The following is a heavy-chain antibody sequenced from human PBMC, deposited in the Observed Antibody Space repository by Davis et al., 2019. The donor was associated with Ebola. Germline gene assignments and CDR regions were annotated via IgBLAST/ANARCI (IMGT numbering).Heavy chain of an antibody. D-gene: IGHD6-19*01. V-gene: IGHV3-21*05. CDR2: ISSSSSYT. Sequence: GGSLRLSCAASGFTFSSYGMHWVRQAPGKGLEWVSYISSSSSYTNYADSVKGRFTISRDNAKNSLYLQMNSLRAEDTAVYYCAIANRGPVADTGDYWGQGTLVTVSS. CDR3: AIANRGPVADTGDY. J-gene: IGHJ4*02. CDR1: GFTFSSYG.